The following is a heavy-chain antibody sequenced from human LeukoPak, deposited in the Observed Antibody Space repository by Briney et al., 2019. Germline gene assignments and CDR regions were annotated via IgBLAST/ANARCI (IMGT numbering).Heavy chain of an antibody. CDR1: GFTFSSYA. Sequence: PGGSLRLSCAASGFTFSSYAMSWVRQTPGKGLEWVSIISGSAGTTYYADSVKGRFTISRDNSKNTLYLQMNSLRAEDTAVYYRAKEDWRMDVWGQGTTVTVSS. D-gene: IGHD2-21*01. CDR3: AKEDWRMDV. V-gene: IGHV3-23*01. CDR2: ISGSAGTT. J-gene: IGHJ6*02.